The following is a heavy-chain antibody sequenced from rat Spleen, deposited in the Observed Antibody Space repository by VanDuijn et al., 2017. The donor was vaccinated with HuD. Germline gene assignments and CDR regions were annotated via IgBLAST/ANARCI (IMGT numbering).Heavy chain of an antibody. Sequence: EVQLVESGGGLVQPGRSLKLSCAASGFTFSDYYMAWVRQAPKKGLEWVAYISYEGSSTYYGDSVKGRFNISRDNAKSTLYLQMESLRSEDTATYYCAKVGSSSPLYVMDAWGQGASVTVSS. J-gene: IGHJ4*01. D-gene: IGHD1-2*01. V-gene: IGHV5-22*01. CDR1: GFTFSDYY. CDR2: ISYEGSST. CDR3: AKVGSSSPLYVMDA.